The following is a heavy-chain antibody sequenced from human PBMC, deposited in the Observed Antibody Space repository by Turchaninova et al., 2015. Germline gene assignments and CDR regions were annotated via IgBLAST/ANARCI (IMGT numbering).Heavy chain of an antibody. CDR3: VQVVGSGDTGLRTTYHSYFMDV. Sequence: QIXXXVSGPALXXXTQXXSRTCXFSGXXFTXXXVGVGWIRPPPGKALKWLALIYWEEDKRYSPSLKTRHTITKDTSINQVVLTMTDMDSVDTATYYCVQVVGSGDTGLRTTYHSYFMDVWGKGTTVTVSS. J-gene: IGHJ6*03. D-gene: IGHD1-14*01. V-gene: IGHV2-5*02. CDR2: IYWEEDK. CDR1: GXXFTXXXVG.